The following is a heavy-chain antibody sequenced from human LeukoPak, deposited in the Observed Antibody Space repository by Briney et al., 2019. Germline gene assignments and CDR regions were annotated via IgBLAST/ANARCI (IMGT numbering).Heavy chain of an antibody. CDR3: ARGVDEIFGVVTALGAFDI. J-gene: IGHJ3*02. CDR2: IIHSGST. D-gene: IGHD3-3*01. V-gene: IGHV4-34*01. CDR1: GGSFSGYY. Sequence: SETLSLTCAVYGGSFSGYYWSWIRQPPEKRLEWIGEIIHSGSTNYNPSLKSRVAISVDTSKNQFSLKLSSVTAADTAVYYCARGVDEIFGVVTALGAFDIWGQGTMVTVSS.